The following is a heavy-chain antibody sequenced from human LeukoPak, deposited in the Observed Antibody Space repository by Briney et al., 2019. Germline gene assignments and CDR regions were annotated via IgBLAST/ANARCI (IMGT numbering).Heavy chain of an antibody. CDR2: INPNSGGT. V-gene: IGHV1-2*02. Sequence: GASVKVSCKASGYTFTGYYMHWVRQAPGQGLAWMGWINPNSGGTNYAQKFQGRVTMTRDTSISTAYMELSRLRSDDTAVYYCARTRLLWFGELSKYNWFDPWGQGTLVTVSS. CDR3: ARTRLLWFGELSKYNWFDP. D-gene: IGHD3-10*01. J-gene: IGHJ5*02. CDR1: GYTFTGYY.